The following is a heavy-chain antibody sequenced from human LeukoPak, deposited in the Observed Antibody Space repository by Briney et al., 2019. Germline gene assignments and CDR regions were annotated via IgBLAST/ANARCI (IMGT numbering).Heavy chain of an antibody. CDR2: KNPNSGRT. CDR1: GYTFTSYD. D-gene: IGHD2-2*01. V-gene: IGHV1-8*01. CDR3: ARGPVSTHGMDV. J-gene: IGHJ6*02. Sequence: ASVKVARKASGYTFTSYDINWVRQATGRGLEWMGWKNPNSGRTGFAQKFQGRLTMTTNTSISTAYMELSSLTSEDTAVYYCARGPVSTHGMDVWGQGTTVTVSS.